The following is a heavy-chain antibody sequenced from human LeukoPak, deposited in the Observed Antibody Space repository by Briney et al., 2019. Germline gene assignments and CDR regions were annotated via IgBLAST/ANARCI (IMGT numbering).Heavy chain of an antibody. D-gene: IGHD2-2*02. J-gene: IGHJ5*02. CDR1: GFTFSSYA. CDR2: ISSNGGST. Sequence: GGSLRLSCAASGFTFSSYAMHWVRQAPGKGLEYVSAISSNGGSTYYANSVKGRFTISRDNSKNTLYLQMGSLRAEDMAVYYCAREVYQLLYGYWFDPWGQGTLVTVSS. CDR3: AREVYQLLYGYWFDP. V-gene: IGHV3-64*01.